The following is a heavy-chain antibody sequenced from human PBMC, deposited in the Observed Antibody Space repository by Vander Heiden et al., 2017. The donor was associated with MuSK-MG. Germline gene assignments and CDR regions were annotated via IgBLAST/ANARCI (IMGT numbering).Heavy chain of an antibody. J-gene: IGHJ4*02. D-gene: IGHD6-13*01. V-gene: IGHV1-69*01. CDR2: IIPIFGTA. CDR3: ARDPWGPGYSSSWYLGV. CDR1: GGTFSSYA. Sequence: QVHLVQSGAEVKKPASSVKVSCKASGGTFSSYAISWVRQAPGQGLEWMGGIIPIFGTANYAQKFQGRVTITADESTSTAYMELSSLRSEDTAVYYCARDPWGPGYSSSWYLGVWGQGTLVTVSS.